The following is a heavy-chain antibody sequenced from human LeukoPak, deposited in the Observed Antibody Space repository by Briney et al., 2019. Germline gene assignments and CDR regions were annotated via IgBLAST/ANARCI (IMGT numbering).Heavy chain of an antibody. CDR2: MNPNSGNT. CDR3: ARFPGGAVAGYVPDAFDI. J-gene: IGHJ3*02. V-gene: IGHV1-8*01. Sequence: GASVKVSCKASGYTFTSYDINLVRQATGQGLEWMGWMNPNSGNTGYAQKFQGRVTTTRNTSISTAYMALSSLRSEDTAVYYCARFPGGAVAGYVPDAFDIWGQGTMVTVSS. D-gene: IGHD6-19*01. CDR1: GYTFTSYD.